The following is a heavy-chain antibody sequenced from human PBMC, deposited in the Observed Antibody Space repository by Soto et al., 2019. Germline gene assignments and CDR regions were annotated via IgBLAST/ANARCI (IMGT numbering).Heavy chain of an antibody. CDR3: ARGSRWFGELFKRAPNMDV. CDR2: INHSGST. V-gene: IGHV4-34*01. D-gene: IGHD3-10*01. Sequence: SETLSLTCAVYGGSFSGYYWSWIRQPPGKGLEWIGEINHSGSTNYNPSLKSRVTISVDTSKNQFSLKLSSVTAADTAVYYCARGSRWFGELFKRAPNMDVWGKGTTVTVSS. CDR1: GGSFSGYY. J-gene: IGHJ6*03.